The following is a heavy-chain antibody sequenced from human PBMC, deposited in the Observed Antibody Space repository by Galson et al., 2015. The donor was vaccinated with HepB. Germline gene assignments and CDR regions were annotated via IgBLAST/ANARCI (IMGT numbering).Heavy chain of an antibody. Sequence: SVKVSCKASGFTFTSSAMQWVRQARGQRLEWIGWIVVGSGNTNYAQKFQERVTITRDMSTSTAYMELSSLRSEDTAVYYCARDRIVVVPAAMGLFDYWGQGTLVTVSS. CDR2: IVVGSGNT. J-gene: IGHJ4*02. CDR1: GFTFTSSA. D-gene: IGHD2-2*01. V-gene: IGHV1-58*02. CDR3: ARDRIVVVPAAMGLFDY.